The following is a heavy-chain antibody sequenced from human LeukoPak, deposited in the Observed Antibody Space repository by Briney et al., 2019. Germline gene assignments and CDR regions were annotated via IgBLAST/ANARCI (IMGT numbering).Heavy chain of an antibody. CDR2: IRSKANSYAT. Sequence: GGSLRLSCAASGSTFSSSAMHWVRQASGKGLEWVGRIRSKANSYATAYAASVKGRFTISRDDSKNTAYLQMNSLKTEDTAVYYCTRSGGDYGGPDYWGQGTLVTVSS. CDR1: GSTFSSSA. CDR3: TRSGGDYGGPDY. D-gene: IGHD4-23*01. V-gene: IGHV3-73*01. J-gene: IGHJ4*02.